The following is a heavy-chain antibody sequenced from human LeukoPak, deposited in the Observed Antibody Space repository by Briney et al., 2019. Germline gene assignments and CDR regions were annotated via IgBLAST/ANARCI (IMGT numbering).Heavy chain of an antibody. CDR1: GFTFSSNG. CDR3: ARDSLINWGPGYYYYVMDV. CDR2: IWYDGSKK. J-gene: IGHJ6*02. Sequence: GRSLTLSCAASGFTFSSNGMQWVRQAPGKGLEWVALIWYDGSKKYYADSVKGRFTISRDTAKTSLFLQMNSLRAEDTAVYYCARDSLINWGPGYYYYVMDVWGQGTTVTVSS. V-gene: IGHV3-33*01. D-gene: IGHD7-27*01.